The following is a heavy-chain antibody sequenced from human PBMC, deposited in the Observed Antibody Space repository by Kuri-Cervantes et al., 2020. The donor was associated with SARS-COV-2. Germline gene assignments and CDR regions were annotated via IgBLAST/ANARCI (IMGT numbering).Heavy chain of an antibody. V-gene: IGHV1-46*01. CDR3: AREASGYCSSTSCYGWFDP. D-gene: IGHD2-2*01. J-gene: IGHJ5*02. CDR2: INPSGGST. CDR1: GYTFTSYY. Sequence: ASVKVSCKASGYTFTSYYMHWVRQAPGQGLEWMGIINPSGGSTSYAQKFQGRVTMTRDTSTSTVYMELSSLRSEDTAVYYCAREASGYCSSTSCYGWFDPWGQGTLVTVSS.